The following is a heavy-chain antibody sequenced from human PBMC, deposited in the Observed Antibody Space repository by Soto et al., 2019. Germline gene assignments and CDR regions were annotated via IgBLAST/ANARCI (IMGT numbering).Heavy chain of an antibody. CDR1: GFTFSSYW. V-gene: IGHV3-74*01. CDR2: INSDGSST. Sequence: PGGSLRLSCAASGFTFSSYWMHWVRQAPGKGLVWVSRINSDGSSTSYADSVKGRFTISRDNAKNTLYLQMNSLRAEDTAVYYRARGTIFGVVIPNWFDPWGQGTLVTVSS. J-gene: IGHJ5*02. D-gene: IGHD3-3*01. CDR3: ARGTIFGVVIPNWFDP.